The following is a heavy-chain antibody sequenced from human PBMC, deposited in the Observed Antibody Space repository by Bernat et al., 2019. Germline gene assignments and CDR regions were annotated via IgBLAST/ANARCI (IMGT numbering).Heavy chain of an antibody. CDR1: GFTFGSYW. CDR3: ARWLKGGGDCCGLDY. Sequence: EVQLVESGGGLVQPGGSLRLSCAASGFTFGSYWMGWVRQAPGKGLEWVANIKGDGSENYYVDSVRGRFTISRDNAKNSLYLQMNSLRVEDTAVYYCARWLKGGGDCCGLDYWGQGTPVTVSS. CDR2: IKGDGSEN. J-gene: IGHJ4*02. V-gene: IGHV3-7*01. D-gene: IGHD2-21*02.